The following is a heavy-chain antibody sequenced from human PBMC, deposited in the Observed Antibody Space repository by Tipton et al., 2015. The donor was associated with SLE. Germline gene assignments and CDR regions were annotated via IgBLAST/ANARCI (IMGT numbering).Heavy chain of an antibody. J-gene: IGHJ6*02. CDR3: ARGYCSGNTCYAGLVDV. Sequence: TLSLTCTVSGGSMSSHYWSWIRQSPGKGLEWIGYVYCSGSANCSPSHKSRVTISADTSKNQCSLKLTSVTAADTAVYFCARGYCSGNTCYAGLVDVWGQGITVTVSS. V-gene: IGHV4-59*11. CDR1: GGSMSSHY. CDR2: VYCSGSA. D-gene: IGHD2-15*01.